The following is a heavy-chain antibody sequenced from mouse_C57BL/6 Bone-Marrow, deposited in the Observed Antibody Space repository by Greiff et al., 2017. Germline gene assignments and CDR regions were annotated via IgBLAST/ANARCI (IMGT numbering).Heavy chain of an antibody. CDR2: IYPRSGNT. D-gene: IGHD1-1*01. CDR3: ARGGYYCGSSPWFAY. CDR1: GYTFTSYG. V-gene: IGHV1-81*01. J-gene: IGHJ3*01. Sequence: VKLQESGAELARPGASVKLSCKASGYTFTSYGISWVKQRTGQGLEWIGEIYPRSGNTYYNEKFKGKATLTADKSSSTAYMELRSLTSEDSAVYFCARGGYYCGSSPWFAYWGQGTLVTVSA.